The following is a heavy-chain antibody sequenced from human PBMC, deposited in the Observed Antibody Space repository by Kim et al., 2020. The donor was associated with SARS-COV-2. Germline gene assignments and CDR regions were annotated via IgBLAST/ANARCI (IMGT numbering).Heavy chain of an antibody. D-gene: IGHD6-6*01. Sequence: TPTLKSRVTISVETSKNQFSLKLSSVTAADTAVYYCARAFLSSSINWFDPWGQGTLVTVSS. J-gene: IGHJ5*02. CDR3: ARAFLSSSINWFDP. V-gene: IGHV4-34*01.